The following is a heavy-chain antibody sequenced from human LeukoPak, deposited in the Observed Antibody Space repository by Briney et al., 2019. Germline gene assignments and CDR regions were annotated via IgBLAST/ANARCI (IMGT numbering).Heavy chain of an antibody. CDR1: GGSISSYY. CDR2: IYYSGSA. CDR3: ARHGDTLATFALDI. Sequence: PSETLSLTCTVSGGSISSYYWSWLRQPPGKGLEWIGYIYYSGSANYNPSLKSRVTISVDTSKNQFSLKLSSVTAADTAVYYCARHGDTLATFALDIWGQGTMVTVSS. J-gene: IGHJ3*02. D-gene: IGHD7-27*01. V-gene: IGHV4-59*08.